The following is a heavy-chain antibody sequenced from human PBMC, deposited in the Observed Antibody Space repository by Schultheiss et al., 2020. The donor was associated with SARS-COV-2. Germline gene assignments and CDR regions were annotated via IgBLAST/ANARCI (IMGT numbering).Heavy chain of an antibody. D-gene: IGHD1-1*01. CDR2: ISYDGSNK. CDR1: GFTFSSYA. Sequence: GGSLRLSCAASGFTFSSYAMHWVRQAPGKGLEWVAVISYDGSNKYYADSVKGRFTISRDNAKNSLYLQMNSLRAEDTAVYYCARWNSLGYWYFDLWGRGTLVTVSS. V-gene: IGHV3-30-3*01. J-gene: IGHJ2*01. CDR3: ARWNSLGYWYFDL.